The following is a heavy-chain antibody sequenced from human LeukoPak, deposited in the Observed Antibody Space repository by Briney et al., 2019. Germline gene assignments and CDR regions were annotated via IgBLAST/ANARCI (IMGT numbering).Heavy chain of an antibody. CDR2: ISSSSSYI. CDR1: GFTFSSYA. D-gene: IGHD3-3*01. J-gene: IGHJ3*02. CDR3: ARDNSYDFWSGYYAFDI. Sequence: GGSLRLSCAASGFTFSSYAMHWVRQAPGKGLEWVSSISSSSSYIYYADSVKGRFTISRDNAKNSLYLQMNSLRAEDTAVYYCARDNSYDFWSGYYAFDIWGQGTMVTVSS. V-gene: IGHV3-21*01.